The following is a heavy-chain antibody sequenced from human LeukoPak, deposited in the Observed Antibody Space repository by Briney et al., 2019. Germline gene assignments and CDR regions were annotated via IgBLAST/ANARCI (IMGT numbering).Heavy chain of an antibody. CDR3: AREVSEGFDF. V-gene: IGHV3-21*01. CDR2: FGTRSTSI. CDR1: GFTFSGYS. J-gene: IGHJ4*02. D-gene: IGHD3-22*01. Sequence: GGSLTLSCTASGFTFSGYSMNWIRQAPGKGLEWVSSFGTRSTSIYHAGSVKGRFATSRDNAKNSLYLQMNSLRAEDTALYYCAREVSEGFDFWGQGTLVTVSS.